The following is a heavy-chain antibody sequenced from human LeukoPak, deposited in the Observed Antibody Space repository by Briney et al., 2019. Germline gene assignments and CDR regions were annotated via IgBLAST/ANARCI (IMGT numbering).Heavy chain of an antibody. J-gene: IGHJ6*02. Sequence: PGGSLRLSCAASGFTFSSYAMSWVRQAPGKGLEWVSAISGSGGSTYYADSVEGRFTISRDNSKNTLYLQMNSLRAEDTAVYYCAKDLASQLGRGFYYYYGMDVWGQGTTVTVSS. CDR3: AKDLASQLGRGFYYYYGMDV. D-gene: IGHD6-6*01. CDR2: ISGSGGST. V-gene: IGHV3-23*01. CDR1: GFTFSSYA.